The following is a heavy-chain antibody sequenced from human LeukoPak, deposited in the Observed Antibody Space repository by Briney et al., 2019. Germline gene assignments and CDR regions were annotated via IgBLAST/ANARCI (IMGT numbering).Heavy chain of an antibody. CDR1: GFTFSSDG. CDR2: IWYDGSNK. V-gene: IGHV3-33*01. CDR3: ARDLSSPGPHSPHSMTLDY. D-gene: IGHD2-15*01. J-gene: IGHJ4*02. Sequence: VGSLRLSCAASGFTFSSDGMHWVRQAPGKGLEWVAVIWYDGSNKYYADSVKGRFTISRDNSKNTLYLQMNSLRAEDTAVYYCARDLSSPGPHSPHSMTLDYWGQGTLVTVSS.